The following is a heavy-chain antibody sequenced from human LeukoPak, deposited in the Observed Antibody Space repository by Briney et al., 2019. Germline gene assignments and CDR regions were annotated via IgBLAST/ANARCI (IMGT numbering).Heavy chain of an antibody. CDR3: AKDGFWSCTD. CDR2: IAHHGFNT. Sequence: PGGSLRLSCAASGFTFSRNAIHWVRQGPGKGLEWVAYIAHHGFNTYCADSVKGRFTISRDNSKRTLYLQMNSLRPDDTAVYYCAKDGFWSCTDWGQGTLVTVSS. D-gene: IGHD2-8*02. V-gene: IGHV3-30*02. J-gene: IGHJ4*02. CDR1: GFTFSRNA.